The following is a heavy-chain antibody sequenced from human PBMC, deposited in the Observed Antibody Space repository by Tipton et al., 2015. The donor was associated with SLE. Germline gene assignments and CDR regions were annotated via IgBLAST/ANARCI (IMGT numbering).Heavy chain of an antibody. CDR3: AGGQQLDKRYFDY. CDR1: GGSITSSTYY. D-gene: IGHD6-13*01. J-gene: IGHJ4*02. CDR2: INHSGST. Sequence: TLSLTCTVSGGSITSSTYYWGWIRQPPGKGLEWIGEINHSGSTNYNPSLKSRVTISVDTSKNQFSLRLSSVTAADTAVYYCAGGQQLDKRYFDYWGQGTLVTVSS. V-gene: IGHV4-39*07.